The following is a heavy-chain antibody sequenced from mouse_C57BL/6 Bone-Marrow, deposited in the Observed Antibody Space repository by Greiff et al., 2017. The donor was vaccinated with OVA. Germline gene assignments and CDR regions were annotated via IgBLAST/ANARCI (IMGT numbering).Heavy chain of an antibody. V-gene: IGHV14-4*01. CDR3: TLYYYGSSYFYFDY. CDR1: GFNIKDDY. J-gene: IGHJ2*01. CDR2: IDPENGDT. D-gene: IGHD1-1*01. Sequence: EVQLQQSGAELVRPGASVKLSCTASGFNIKDDYMHWVKQRPEQGLEWIGWIDPENGDTEYASKFQGKATITADTSSNTAYLQLSSLTSEDTAVYYCTLYYYGSSYFYFDYWGQGTTLTVSS.